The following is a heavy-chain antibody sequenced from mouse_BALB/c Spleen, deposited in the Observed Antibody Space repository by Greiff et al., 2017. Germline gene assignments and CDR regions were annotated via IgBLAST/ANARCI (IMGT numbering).Heavy chain of an antibody. CDR2: IDPENGDT. CDR3: NALYYGSSSLCDY. CDR1: GFNIKDYY. D-gene: IGHD1-1*01. J-gene: IGHJ2*01. V-gene: IGHV14-4*02. Sequence: VQLKQSGAELVRSGASVKLSCTASGFNIKDYYMHWVKQRPEQGLEWIGWIDPENGDTEYAPKFQGKATMTADTSSNTAYLQLSSLTSEDTAVYYCNALYYGSSSLCDYWGQGTTRTVSS.